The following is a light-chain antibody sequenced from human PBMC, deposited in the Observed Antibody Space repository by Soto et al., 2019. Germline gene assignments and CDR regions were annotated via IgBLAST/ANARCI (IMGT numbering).Light chain of an antibody. CDR2: DAS. J-gene: IGKJ4*01. CDR1: QNIHTN. V-gene: IGKV3-11*01. Sequence: EIVMTQSPATLSLSPGERATLSCRASQNIHTNLAWYQQTPGQAPRLLLFDASQRATGIPARFSGSVSGTDFTLTISNLAPEDFAVYYGEQRGSWPLTFGGGTEVGIK. CDR3: EQRGSWPLT.